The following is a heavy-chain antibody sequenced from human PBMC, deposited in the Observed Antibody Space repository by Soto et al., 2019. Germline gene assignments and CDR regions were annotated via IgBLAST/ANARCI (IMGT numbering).Heavy chain of an antibody. V-gene: IGHV1-69*13. CDR3: ARDHPVGATDYFDY. Sequence: ASVKVSFKASGGTFSSYAINWVRQAPGQGLEWMGGIIPIFGTANYAQKFQGRVTITADESTSTAYMELSSLRSEDTAVYYCARDHPVGATDYFDYWGQGTLVTVSS. J-gene: IGHJ4*02. CDR2: IIPIFGTA. CDR1: GGTFSSYA. D-gene: IGHD1-26*01.